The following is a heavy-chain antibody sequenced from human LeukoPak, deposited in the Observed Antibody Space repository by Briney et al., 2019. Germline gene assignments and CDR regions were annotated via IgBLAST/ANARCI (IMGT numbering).Heavy chain of an antibody. J-gene: IGHJ5*02. CDR3: AKDWGSSGWYNWFDP. V-gene: IGHV3-30*18. D-gene: IGHD6-19*01. CDR1: GFTIGNHG. Sequence: GTSLRLSCAVSGFTIGNHGMHWVRQAAGKGLEWVAMISHDGRAEYYRDSVKGRLTISRDNSNNMLYLQMNSLRVEDTAVYYCAKDWGSSGWYNWFDPWGQGTLVTVSS. CDR2: ISHDGRAE.